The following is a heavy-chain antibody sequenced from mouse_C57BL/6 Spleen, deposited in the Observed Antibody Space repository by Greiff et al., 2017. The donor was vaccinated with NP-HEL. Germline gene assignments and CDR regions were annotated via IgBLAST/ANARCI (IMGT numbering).Heavy chain of an antibody. CDR2: IDPSDSYT. Sequence: QVQLQQPGAELVKPGASVKLSCKASGYTFTSYWMQWVKQRPGQGLEWIGEIDPSDSYTNYNQKFKGKATLTVDTSSSTAYMQHSSLTSEDSAVYYCARFGITTAPYAYWGQGTLVTVSA. J-gene: IGHJ3*01. V-gene: IGHV1-50*01. CDR3: ARFGITTAPYAY. CDR1: GYTFTSYW. D-gene: IGHD1-2*01.